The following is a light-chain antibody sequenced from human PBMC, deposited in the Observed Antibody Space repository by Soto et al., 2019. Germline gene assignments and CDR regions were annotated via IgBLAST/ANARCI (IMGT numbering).Light chain of an antibody. CDR1: SSDVGSCDV. CDR2: EGS. CDR3: SSYVGSNTYV. V-gene: IGLV2-23*01. J-gene: IGLJ1*01. Sequence: QSVLTQPASVSGSPGQSITISCTGTSSDVGSCDVVSWYQQHPGKVPKLLISEGSKRPSGVSNRFSGSKSGNTASLTISGLQAEDEADYYCSSYVGSNTYVFGNGTKVTVL.